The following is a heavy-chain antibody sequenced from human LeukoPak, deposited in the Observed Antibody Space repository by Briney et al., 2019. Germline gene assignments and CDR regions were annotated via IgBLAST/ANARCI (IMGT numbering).Heavy chain of an antibody. CDR2: IIPIFGTA. J-gene: IGHJ4*02. CDR3: ARVEYGSGNQRWYFDY. D-gene: IGHD3-10*01. V-gene: IGHV1-69*05. Sequence: SVKVSCKASGGTFSSYAISWVRQAPGQGLEWMGGIIPIFGTANYAEKLQGRFTITTDESTSTAYMALSSLRSADTAVYSCARVEYGSGNQRWYFDYWGQGTLVTVSS. CDR1: GGTFSSYA.